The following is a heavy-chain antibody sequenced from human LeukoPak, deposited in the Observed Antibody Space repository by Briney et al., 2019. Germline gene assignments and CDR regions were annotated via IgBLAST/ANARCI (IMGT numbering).Heavy chain of an antibody. V-gene: IGHV4-34*01. CDR3: ARLVWQQLVLVDY. J-gene: IGHJ4*02. CDR1: GGSFSGYY. CDR2: INHSGST. D-gene: IGHD6-13*01. Sequence: KPSETLSLTCAVYGGSFSGYYWSWIRQPPGKGLEWIGEINHSGSTNYNPSLKSRVTISVGTSKNQFSLKLSSVTAADTAVYYCARLVWQQLVLVDYWGQGTLVTVSS.